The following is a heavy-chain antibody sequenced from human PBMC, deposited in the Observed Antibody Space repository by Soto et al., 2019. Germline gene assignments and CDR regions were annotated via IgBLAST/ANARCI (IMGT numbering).Heavy chain of an antibody. CDR3: ARASTGGWLDYYYYGMDV. V-gene: IGHV1-8*01. D-gene: IGHD6-19*01. CDR2: MNPNSGNT. CDR1: GYTFTSYD. Sequence: ASVKVSCKASGYTFTSYDINWVRQATGQGLEWMGWMNPNSGNTGYAQKFQGRVTMTRNTSISTAYMELSSLRSEDTTVYYCARASTGGWLDYYYYGMDVWGQGTTVTVSS. J-gene: IGHJ6*02.